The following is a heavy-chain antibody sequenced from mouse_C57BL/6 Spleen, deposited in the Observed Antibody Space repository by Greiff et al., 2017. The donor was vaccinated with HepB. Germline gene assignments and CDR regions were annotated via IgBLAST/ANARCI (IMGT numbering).Heavy chain of an antibody. Sequence: QVHVKQSGAELVRPGSSVKLSCKASGYTFTSYWMHWVKQRPIQGLEWIGNIDPSDSETHYNQKFKDKATLTVDKSSSTAYMQLSSLTSEDSAVYYCARESDHYFDYWGQGTTLTVSS. J-gene: IGHJ2*01. CDR1: GYTFTSYW. CDR2: IDPSDSET. V-gene: IGHV1-52*01. CDR3: ARESDHYFDY.